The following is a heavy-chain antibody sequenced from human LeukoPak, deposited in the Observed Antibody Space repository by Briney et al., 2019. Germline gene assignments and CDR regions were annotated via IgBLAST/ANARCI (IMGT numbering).Heavy chain of an antibody. D-gene: IGHD6-19*01. J-gene: IGHJ4*02. Sequence: GGSLRLSCAASGFMFSTYGMSWVRQAPGKGLEWVSGISGSSASTYYADSVKGRFTISRDNSKNTLYLQMNSLRAEDTAVYYCAKDRSSVAPWYFDYWGQGTLVTVSS. CDR2: ISGSSAST. V-gene: IGHV3-23*01. CDR1: GFMFSTYG. CDR3: AKDRSSVAPWYFDY.